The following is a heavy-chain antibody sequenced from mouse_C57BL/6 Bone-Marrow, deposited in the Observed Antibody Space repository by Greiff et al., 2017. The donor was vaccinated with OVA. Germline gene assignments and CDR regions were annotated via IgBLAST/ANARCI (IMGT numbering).Heavy chain of an antibody. CDR2: ISYDGSN. CDR1: GYSITSCYY. CDR3: TRGGNYVDY. J-gene: IGHJ2*01. Sequence: EVQLQEPGPGLVKPSQSLSLTCSVTGYSITSCYYWNWIRQLPGNKLEWMSYISYDGSNNYNPSFKNRNSITRDTSKNQYFLKLNSVTTEDTATYYCTRGGNYVDYWGQGTTLTVSS. V-gene: IGHV3-6*01.